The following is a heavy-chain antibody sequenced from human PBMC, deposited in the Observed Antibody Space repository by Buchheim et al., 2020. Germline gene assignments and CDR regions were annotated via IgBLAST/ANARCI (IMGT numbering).Heavy chain of an antibody. D-gene: IGHD6-19*01. CDR2: IYYSGST. CDR1: GGSISSYY. J-gene: IGHJ6*02. Sequence: QVQLQESGPGLVKPSETLSLTCTVSGGSISSYYWSWIRQPPGKGLEWIGYIYYSGSTNYKPSLKSRVTISVDTSKKQFSLKLSSVTAADTAVYYCARDGEWLPRGGYYYYGMDVWGQGTT. V-gene: IGHV4-59*01. CDR3: ARDGEWLPRGGYYYYGMDV.